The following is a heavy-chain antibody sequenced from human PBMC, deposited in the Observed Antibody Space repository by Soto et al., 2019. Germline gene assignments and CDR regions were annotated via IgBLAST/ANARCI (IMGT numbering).Heavy chain of an antibody. CDR3: ARDQPGIAVAGDFMNFQH. CDR2: IIPILGIA. Sequence: SVKVSCKASGGTLSSYTISWARQSTEQGLEWMGRIIPILGIANYAQKFQGRVTITADKSTSTAYMELSSLRSEDTAVYYCARDQPGIAVAGDFMNFQHWGQGTLVTVSS. J-gene: IGHJ1*01. V-gene: IGHV1-69*04. D-gene: IGHD6-19*01. CDR1: GGTLSSYT.